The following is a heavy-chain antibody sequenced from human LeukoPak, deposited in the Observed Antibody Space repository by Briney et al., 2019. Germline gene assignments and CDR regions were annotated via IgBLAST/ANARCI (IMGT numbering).Heavy chain of an antibody. D-gene: IGHD6-6*01. J-gene: IGHJ4*02. V-gene: IGHV1-8*03. CDR1: GGTFTSYD. CDR2: MNPNSGNT. Sequence: ASVKVSCKASGGTFTSYDISWVRQATGQGLEWMGWMNPNSGNTGYAQKFQGRVTITRNTSISTAYMELSSLRSEDTAVYYCARARSSGRIDYWGQGTLVTVSS. CDR3: ARARSSGRIDY.